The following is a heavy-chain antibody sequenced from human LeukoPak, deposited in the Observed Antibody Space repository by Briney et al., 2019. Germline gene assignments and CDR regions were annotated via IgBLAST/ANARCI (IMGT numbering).Heavy chain of an antibody. J-gene: IGHJ6*03. Sequence: SETLSLTCTVSGGSISNYYWNWIRQPPGKGLELIGYIYYSGTTNYNPSLKSRVSMSVDTSKNQFSLKLSSVTAADTAVYYCARDGRGLGFYYYYMDVWGKGTTVTVSS. V-gene: IGHV4-59*01. CDR1: GGSISNYY. CDR3: ARDGRGLGFYYYYMDV. CDR2: IYYSGTT.